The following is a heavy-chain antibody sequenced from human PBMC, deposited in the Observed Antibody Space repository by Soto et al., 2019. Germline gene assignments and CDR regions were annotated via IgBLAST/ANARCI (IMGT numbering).Heavy chain of an antibody. CDR3: GKNRFYDSRVIDF. V-gene: IGHV3-23*01. CDR2: LSGSGGFT. Sequence: GSLRLSCAASGFTFNTYAMSWVRQAPGKGLEWVASLSGSGGFTEHADSVKGRFSISRDNSKNTLFLQMNGLRVDDTAVYYCGKNRFYDSRVIDFLGSGTLVTVSS. CDR1: GFTFNTYA. J-gene: IGHJ4*02. D-gene: IGHD3-22*01.